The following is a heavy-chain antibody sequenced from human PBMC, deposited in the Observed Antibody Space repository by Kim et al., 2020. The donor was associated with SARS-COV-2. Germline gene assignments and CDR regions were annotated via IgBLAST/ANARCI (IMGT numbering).Heavy chain of an antibody. J-gene: IGHJ2*01. D-gene: IGHD4-17*01. Sequence: LKSRVTTAVDPSKNQFSLKLSSVTAADTAVYYCARVLTTTVVTPYWYFDLWGRGTLVTVSS. CDR3: ARVLTTTVVTPYWYFDL. V-gene: IGHV4-30-2*04.